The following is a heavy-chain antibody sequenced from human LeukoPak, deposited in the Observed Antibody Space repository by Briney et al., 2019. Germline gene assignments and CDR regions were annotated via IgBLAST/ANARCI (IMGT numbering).Heavy chain of an antibody. CDR3: AKDLRYCSSTSCSHSDY. V-gene: IGHV3-23*01. D-gene: IGHD2-2*01. CDR2: ISGSGGST. Sequence: GGSLRLSCAASGFTFSSYAMSWVRQAPGKGLEWVSAISGSGGSTYYADSVKGRFTISRDNSKNTLYLQMNSLRAEDTAVYYCAKDLRYCSSTSCSHSDYWGQGTLVTVSS. CDR1: GFTFSSYA. J-gene: IGHJ4*02.